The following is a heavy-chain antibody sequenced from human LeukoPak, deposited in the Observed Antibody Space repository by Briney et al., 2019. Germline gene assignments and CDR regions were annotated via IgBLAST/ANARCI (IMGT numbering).Heavy chain of an antibody. D-gene: IGHD2-2*01. CDR1: GYTFTGSY. Sequence: GVSVKVSCKASGYTFTGSYLHWVRQAPGQGLEWMGWINPNSGDTNSAQRFQGRVTMTRDTSISTAYMDLSRLRSDDTAVYYCARGVEGSSADAFDIWGQGTMVTVSS. CDR3: ARGVEGSSADAFDI. V-gene: IGHV1-2*02. CDR2: INPNSGDT. J-gene: IGHJ3*02.